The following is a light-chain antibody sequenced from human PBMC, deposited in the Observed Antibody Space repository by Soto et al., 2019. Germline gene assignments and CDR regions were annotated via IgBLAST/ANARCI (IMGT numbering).Light chain of an antibody. Sequence: EFVMTQSPDTLAVSPGEVATLSCWGSQSVTSNLAWYQQKRGQAPRLLIYAAATRATGVPARFSGSGSGTEFTLTISSLQSEDFAVYYCQQYNNWSPITFGQRTLLEI. J-gene: IGKJ5*01. CDR1: QSVTSN. V-gene: IGKV3D-15*01. CDR2: AAA. CDR3: QQYNNWSPIT.